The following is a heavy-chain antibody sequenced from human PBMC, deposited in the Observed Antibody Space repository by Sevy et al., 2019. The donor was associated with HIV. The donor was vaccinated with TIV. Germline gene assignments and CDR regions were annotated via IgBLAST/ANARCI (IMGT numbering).Heavy chain of an antibody. D-gene: IGHD3-10*01. Sequence: SETLSLTCTVSGGSISSGSSHWSWLRQPAGKGLEWIGRIYTSGSTNYNPSLMSRVTISIDTSKNQFSLKVSSVTAADTAVYYCARDRRHNTGSGQVFDYWGQGTLVTVSS. V-gene: IGHV4-61*02. J-gene: IGHJ4*02. CDR2: IYTSGST. CDR3: ARDRRHNTGSGQVFDY. CDR1: GGSISSGSSH.